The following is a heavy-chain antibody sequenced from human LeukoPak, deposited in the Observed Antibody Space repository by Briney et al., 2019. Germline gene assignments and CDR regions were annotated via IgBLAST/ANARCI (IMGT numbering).Heavy chain of an antibody. CDR1: GFTFSSYE. CDR3: VQDWAWGAFGY. Sequence: GGSLRLSCAASGFTFSSYEMNWVRQAPGKGLEWVSGITPDAGRTYYADSVKGRFTIYRDSSKNTVYLQMNSLGAEDTAVYYCVQDWAWGAFGYWGQGTLVTVSS. CDR2: ITPDAGRT. V-gene: IGHV3-23*01. D-gene: IGHD7-27*01. J-gene: IGHJ4*02.